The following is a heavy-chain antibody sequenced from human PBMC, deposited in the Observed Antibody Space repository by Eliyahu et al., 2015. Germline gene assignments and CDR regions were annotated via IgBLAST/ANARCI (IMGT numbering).Heavy chain of an antibody. CDR3: ARGALGYCSGGSCYSGPISVPVGD. Sequence: EVQLVESGGGLVQPGGSLRLSCAACGFTXXSYWMHWVRXRPGKGLVWGSRINSDGSSXSYADSVKGRFTISRDNAKNTLYLQMNSLRAEDTAVYYCARGALGYCSGGSCYSGPISVPVGDWGQGTLVTVSS. D-gene: IGHD2-15*01. CDR2: INSDGSSX. V-gene: IGHV3-74*01. CDR1: GFTXXSYW. J-gene: IGHJ4*02.